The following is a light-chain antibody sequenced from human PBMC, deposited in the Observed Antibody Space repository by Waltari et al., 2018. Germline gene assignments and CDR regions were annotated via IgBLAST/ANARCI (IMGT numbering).Light chain of an antibody. V-gene: IGLV3-1*01. CDR2: QDL. CDR1: IFGRNY. Sequence: SSALTQPPSVSVSPGQTASIPCAGDIFGRNYDSWDQHKPGQSPLLVLYQDLNRPSGIPDRFSGSKSGNTATLTISGTQAMDDADYYCQALGSNRWVFGGGTKLTVL. CDR3: QALGSNRWV. J-gene: IGLJ3*02.